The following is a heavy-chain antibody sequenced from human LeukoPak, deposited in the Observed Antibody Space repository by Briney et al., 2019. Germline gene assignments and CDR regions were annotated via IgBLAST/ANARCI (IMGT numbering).Heavy chain of an antibody. CDR3: AKDPGVARFGGLWNYLDP. J-gene: IGHJ5*02. V-gene: IGHV3-23*01. D-gene: IGHD3-10*01. CDR2: TSGSGGNT. Sequence: PGGSLRLSCAASGFTFSSYAMSWVRQAPGKGLEWVSATSGSGGNTYYADSVKGRFTISRDNSKKTLYLQLSRLRAEDTAVYYCAKDPGVARFGGLWNYLDPWGQGTLVTVSS. CDR1: GFTFSSYA.